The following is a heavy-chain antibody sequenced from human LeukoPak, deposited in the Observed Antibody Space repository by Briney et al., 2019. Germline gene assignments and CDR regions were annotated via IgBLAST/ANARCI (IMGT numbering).Heavy chain of an antibody. J-gene: IGHJ4*02. D-gene: IGHD3-22*01. Sequence: PGGSLRLSCAASGFPFSSYAMSWVRQAPGRALEWVSAVSGSGGTTYYTDSVKGRFTISRDNSKNTLYLQMNSLRAEDTAVYCCAKSDYYDSSGHPSSFEYWGQGTLVTVSS. CDR2: VSGSGGTT. CDR3: AKSDYYDSSGHPSSFEY. CDR1: GFPFSSYA. V-gene: IGHV3-23*01.